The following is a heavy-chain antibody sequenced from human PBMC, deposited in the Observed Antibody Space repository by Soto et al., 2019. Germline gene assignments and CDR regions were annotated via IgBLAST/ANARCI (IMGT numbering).Heavy chain of an antibody. Sequence: QVQLVQSGAEVKKPGASVKVSCKASGYTFTSYYMHWVRQAPGQGLEWMGLIDPSGGDTYVAQKFQARVTLTRDTSTSTVYMELRSLRSEDTAVYYCARSADSGSGCYSDYWGQGTLVTVSS. V-gene: IGHV1-46*01. CDR3: ARSADSGSGCYSDY. J-gene: IGHJ4*02. D-gene: IGHD3-10*01. CDR1: GYTFTSYY. CDR2: IDPSGGDT.